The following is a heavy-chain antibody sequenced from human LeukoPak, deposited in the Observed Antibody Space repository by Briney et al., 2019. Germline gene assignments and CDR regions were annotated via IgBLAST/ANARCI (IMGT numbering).Heavy chain of an antibody. J-gene: IGHJ4*02. D-gene: IGHD4-17*01. CDR2: INHSGST. CDR1: GGSFSGYY. V-gene: IGHV4-34*01. Sequence: PSETLSLTCAVYGGSFSGYYWSWIRQPPGKGLEWIGEINHSGSTNYNPSLKSRVTISVDTSKNQFSLKLSSVTAADTAVYYCARGTTVTTYEVDYWGQRTLVTVSS. CDR3: ARGTTVTTYEVDY.